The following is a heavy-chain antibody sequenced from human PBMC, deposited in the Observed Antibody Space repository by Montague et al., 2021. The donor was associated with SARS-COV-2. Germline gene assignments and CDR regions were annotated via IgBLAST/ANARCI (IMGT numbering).Heavy chain of an antibody. CDR1: GGSFSGYC. D-gene: IGHD2-2*01. CDR2: INHSGDT. Sequence: SETLSLTCAVYGGSFSGYCWSWIRQSPGKGLEWIGEINHSGDTNYNPPLKSRVTISVDTSKNQFSPKLSSVTAADTAVYYCARHPLGYCSSTSCYVGWGQGTLVTVSS. CDR3: ARHPLGYCSSTSCYVG. J-gene: IGHJ4*02. V-gene: IGHV4-34*01.